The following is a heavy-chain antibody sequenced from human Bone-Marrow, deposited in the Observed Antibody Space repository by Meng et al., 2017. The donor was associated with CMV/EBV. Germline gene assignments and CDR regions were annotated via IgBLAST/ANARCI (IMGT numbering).Heavy chain of an antibody. J-gene: IGHJ6*02. CDR1: GDSMRTYY. CDR2: IYYSGTT. Sequence: GSLRLSCTVSGDSMRTYYWSWIRQPPGEGLEWIGYIYYSGTTNYNPSLKSRVTISVDTSKNQFSLKLSSVTAADTAVYYCARDSGVYGMDVWGQGTTVTVSS. CDR3: ARDSGVYGMDV. D-gene: IGHD3-10*01. V-gene: IGHV4-59*01.